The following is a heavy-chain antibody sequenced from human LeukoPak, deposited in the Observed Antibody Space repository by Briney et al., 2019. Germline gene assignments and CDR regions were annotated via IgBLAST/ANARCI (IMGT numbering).Heavy chain of an antibody. CDR3: ARFPRDPWRFDY. CDR1: GFILSSFA. CDR2: ISGSGGST. J-gene: IGHJ4*02. Sequence: GGSLRLSCAASGFILSSFAMTWVRQAPGKGLEWVSSISGSGGSTYHADSVKGRFTISRDNTKNSLYLQMNSLRAEDTAVYYCARFPRDPWRFDYWGQGTLVSVSS. D-gene: IGHD3-3*01. V-gene: IGHV3-23*01.